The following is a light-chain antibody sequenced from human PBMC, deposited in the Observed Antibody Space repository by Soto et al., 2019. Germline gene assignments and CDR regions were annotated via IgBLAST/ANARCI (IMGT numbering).Light chain of an antibody. J-gene: IGLJ1*01. CDR2: DVS. V-gene: IGLV2-11*01. CDR3: CSYAGSNTYV. Sequence: QSALTQPRSVSGSPGQSVTISCTGTSSDVGGYNFVSWYQQHPGKAPKLMTYDVSKRPSGVPDRFSGSKSGNTASLTISGLQAEDEADYYCCSYAGSNTYVFGTGTKVTVL. CDR1: SSDVGGYNF.